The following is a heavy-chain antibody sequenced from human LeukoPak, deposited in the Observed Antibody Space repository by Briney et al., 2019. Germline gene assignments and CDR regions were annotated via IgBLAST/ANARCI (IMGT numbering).Heavy chain of an antibody. V-gene: IGHV3-21*01. CDR3: ARDLSAAYDF. J-gene: IGHJ4*02. Sequence: GGSLRLSCAAFGFTFSSYSMNWVRQAPGKGLEWVSSISSSSSYIYYADSVKGRFTISRDNAKNSLYLQMNSLRAEDTAVYYCARDLSAAYDFWGQGVLVTVSS. CDR2: ISSSSSYI. D-gene: IGHD2-21*01. CDR1: GFTFSSYS.